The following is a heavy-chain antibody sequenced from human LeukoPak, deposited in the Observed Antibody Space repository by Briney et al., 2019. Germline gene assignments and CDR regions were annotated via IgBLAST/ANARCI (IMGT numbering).Heavy chain of an antibody. CDR2: INIGNGNT. J-gene: IGHJ1*01. D-gene: IGHD3-22*01. V-gene: IGHV1-3*04. CDR1: GYTFTNYG. Sequence: ASVKVSCKTSGYTFTNYGMHWVRQAPRQSPEWMGWINIGNGNTKSSQKFQDRVTLTRDTSASTAYMELNSLDSEDTAVYYCARVPLSDASGHYYPHWGQGTLVTVSS. CDR3: ARVPLSDASGHYYPH.